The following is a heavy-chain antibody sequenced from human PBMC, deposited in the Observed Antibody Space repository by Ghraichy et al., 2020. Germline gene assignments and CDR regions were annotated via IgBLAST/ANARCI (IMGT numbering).Heavy chain of an antibody. J-gene: IGHJ3*02. V-gene: IGHV1-18*01. D-gene: IGHD6-13*01. CDR1: GYKFTSYG. Sequence: ASVKVSCKASGYKFTSYGIAWVRQAPGQGPEWMGWIYAYNGNTNYAQKFQGRVAMTTDTSTSTASMELRRLRSDDTALYFCARDPYSSSWNRHDAFDIWGQGTMVTVSS. CDR3: ARDPYSSSWNRHDAFDI. CDR2: IYAYNGNT.